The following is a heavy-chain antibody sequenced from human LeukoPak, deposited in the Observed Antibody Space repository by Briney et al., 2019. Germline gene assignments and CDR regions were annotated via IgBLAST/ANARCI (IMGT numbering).Heavy chain of an antibody. CDR3: ARQRERVVATMALY. CDR1: ADGFTICG. J-gene: IGHJ4*02. V-gene: IGHV1-18*01. CDR2: ISAYNGNT. D-gene: IGHD5-12*01. Sequence: ASVKVSCKASADGFTICGISWVRQAPGRGLEWMGWISAYNGNTNYAQKLQGRVTMTTDTSTSTAYMELRSLRSDDTAVYYCARQRERVVATMALYCGQGTLVTVSS.